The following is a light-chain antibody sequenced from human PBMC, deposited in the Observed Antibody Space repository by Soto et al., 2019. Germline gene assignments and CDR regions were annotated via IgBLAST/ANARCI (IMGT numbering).Light chain of an antibody. CDR1: QTISSW. J-gene: IGKJ1*01. CDR3: QHYNSYSEA. CDR2: KAS. Sequence: RLTPSPSSLSASVGDRVTITCRASQTISSWLAWYQQKPGKAPKLLIYKASTLKSGVPSRFSGSGSGTEFTLTISSLQPDDFATYYCQHYNSYSEAFGQGTNVDI. V-gene: IGKV1-5*03.